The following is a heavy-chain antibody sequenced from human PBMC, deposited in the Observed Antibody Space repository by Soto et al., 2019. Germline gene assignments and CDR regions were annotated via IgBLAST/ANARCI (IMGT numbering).Heavy chain of an antibody. CDR2: ISYFGNT. CDR3: ARHGSTVDTEGAFDY. V-gene: IGHV4-59*08. Sequence: PSETQPLSCTVPGVNISTSSWCWVRQNQGKGLQWIGYISYFGNTNYNPSLKSRVTISLDTSKNQFSLHLSSVTAADTAMYFCARHGSTVDTEGAFDYWGQGTSVTVSS. D-gene: IGHD5-18*01. J-gene: IGHJ4*02. CDR1: GVNISTSS.